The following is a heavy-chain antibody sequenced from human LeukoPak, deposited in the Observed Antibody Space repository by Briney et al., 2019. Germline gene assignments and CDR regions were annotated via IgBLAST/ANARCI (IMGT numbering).Heavy chain of an antibody. V-gene: IGHV3-7*04. CDR1: GFTLSRYW. J-gene: IGHJ6*02. Sequence: GGSLRLSCAASGFTLSRYWTTWVRQAPGKGLEWVAKIKQDGGDKYYVDSVRGRFTISRDNAKNSLYLQMNSLRAEDTGVYYCATDSYNAMDVWGQGTTVTVSS. D-gene: IGHD2-2*02. CDR2: IKQDGGDK. CDR3: ATDSYNAMDV.